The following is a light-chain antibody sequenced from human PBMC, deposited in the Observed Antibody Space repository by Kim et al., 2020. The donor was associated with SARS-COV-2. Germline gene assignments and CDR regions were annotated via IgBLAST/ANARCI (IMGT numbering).Light chain of an antibody. J-gene: IGLJ1*01. V-gene: IGLV3-1*01. CDR2: DNI. CDR3: QVWDSRTYV. CDR1: KLGDKY. Sequence: VSPGQTASITCSGDKLGDKYTCWYQQKAGQSPVLVIYDNIKRPSGIPERFSGSNSGNTATLTISGTQGVDEADYYCQVWDSRTYVFGTGTKVTVL.